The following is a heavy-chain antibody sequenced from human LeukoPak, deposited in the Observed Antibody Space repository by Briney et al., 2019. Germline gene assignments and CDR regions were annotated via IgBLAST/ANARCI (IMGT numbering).Heavy chain of an antibody. Sequence: GGSLRLSCAGSGFIFSDYFMTWTRQAPGKGPELVSYVTNSGDPTYYADSVKGRFTISGDNVKHSLSLQMKSRSAEDTAMYFCARIRFDRGTASCSKGVSMWFDPWGQGTLVTVSS. CDR3: ARIRFDRGTASCSKGVSMWFDP. CDR1: GFIFSDYF. V-gene: IGHV3-11*01. D-gene: IGHD2-2*01. J-gene: IGHJ5*02. CDR2: VTNSGDPT.